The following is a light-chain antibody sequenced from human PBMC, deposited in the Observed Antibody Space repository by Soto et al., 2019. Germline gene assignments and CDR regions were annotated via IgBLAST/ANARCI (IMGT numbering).Light chain of an antibody. CDR2: DSS. CDR1: QSVSSN. J-gene: IGKJ1*01. V-gene: IGKV3-11*01. CDR3: QQRSNWPRT. Sequence: EIVMTQSPATLSVSPGERATLSCRASQSVSSNLAWYQQKPGQAPRLLIYDSSNRAAGITARFSGSGSGTDFTLTISSLEPEDFATYYCQQRSNWPRTFGQGTKVDIK.